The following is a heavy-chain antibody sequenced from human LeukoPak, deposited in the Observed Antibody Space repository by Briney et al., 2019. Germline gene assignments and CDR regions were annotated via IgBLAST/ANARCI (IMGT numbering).Heavy chain of an antibody. Sequence: GGSLRLSCAASGFTFSSYWMSWVRQAPGRGLEWVAFIQFHGSDIFYADSVEGRFTISRDNSKNTLYLQMNSLRPEDTAVYYCAKDNPIEKVPGLGPGSWGQGTLVTVSS. V-gene: IGHV3-30*02. J-gene: IGHJ5*02. D-gene: IGHD2-2*01. CDR2: IQFHGSDI. CDR3: AKDNPIEKVPGLGPGS. CDR1: GFTFSSYW.